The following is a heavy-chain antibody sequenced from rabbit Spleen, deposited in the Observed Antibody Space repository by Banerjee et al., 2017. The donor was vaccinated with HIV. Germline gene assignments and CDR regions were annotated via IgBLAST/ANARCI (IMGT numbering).Heavy chain of an antibody. D-gene: IGHD8-1*01. J-gene: IGHJ6*01. V-gene: IGHV1S45*01. Sequence: QEQLEESGGGLVKPGGTLTLTCKASGIDFSNYYYMYWVRQAPGKGLELIAWIYTRDGSTYSATWAKGRFTVSKTSSTTVTLQMTSLTAADTATYFCARDAGTSFSTYGMDLWGPGTLVTV. CDR3: ARDAGTSFSTYGMDL. CDR1: GIDFSNYYY. CDR2: IYTRDGST.